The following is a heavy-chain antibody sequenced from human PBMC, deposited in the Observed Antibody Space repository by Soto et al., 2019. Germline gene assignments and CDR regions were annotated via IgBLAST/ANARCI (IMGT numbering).Heavy chain of an antibody. Sequence: ASVKVSCKASGGTFSSYAISWVRQAPGQGLEWMGGIIPIFGTANYAQKFQGRVTITADESTSTAYMELSSPRSEDTAVYYCARDGSGYSYGYDYWGQGTLVTVSS. CDR1: GGTFSSYA. J-gene: IGHJ4*02. CDR3: ARDGSGYSYGYDY. CDR2: IIPIFGTA. D-gene: IGHD5-18*01. V-gene: IGHV1-69*13.